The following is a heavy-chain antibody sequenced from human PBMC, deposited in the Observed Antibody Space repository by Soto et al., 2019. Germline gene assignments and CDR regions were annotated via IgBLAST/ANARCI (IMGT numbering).Heavy chain of an antibody. Sequence: QVHLVQSGAEVKKPGASVKVSCKASGYIFTGYHIHWVRQAPGRGLEWMGWINPNSGDTEYAQNFQVRVTMTRDTSFNLVYMEMSGLMSDDTAVYYCARDARGTRGFDEMDICGQGTTVTVSS. D-gene: IGHD3-9*01. J-gene: IGHJ6*02. V-gene: IGHV1-2*02. CDR1: GYIFTGYH. CDR2: INPNSGDT. CDR3: ARDARGTRGFDEMDI.